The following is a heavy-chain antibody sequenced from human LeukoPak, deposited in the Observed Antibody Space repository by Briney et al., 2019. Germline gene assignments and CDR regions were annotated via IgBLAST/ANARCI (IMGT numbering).Heavy chain of an antibody. J-gene: IGHJ6*02. D-gene: IGHD2-15*01. CDR2: IYYNGNT. CDR1: GGSVSSGSYY. CDR3: ASADCSGGSCYAAYYFYGMDV. Sequence: SGTLSLTCTVSGGSVSSGSYYWGWIRQPPGKGLEWIGNIYYNGNTYYNPSLKSRVTISVDTSKNQFSLKLSSVTAADTAVYYCASADCSGGSCYAAYYFYGMDVWGQGTTVTVSS. V-gene: IGHV4-39*01.